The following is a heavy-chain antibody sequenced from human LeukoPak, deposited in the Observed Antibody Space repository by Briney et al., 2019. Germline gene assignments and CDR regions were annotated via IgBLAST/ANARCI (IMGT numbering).Heavy chain of an antibody. J-gene: IGHJ5*02. CDR3: AKGSYYYDIPNWFDP. CDR2: ISGSGGST. D-gene: IGHD3-22*01. Sequence: TGGSLRLSCAASGFTFSSYAMSWVRQAPGKGLEWVSAISGSGGSTYYADSVKGRFTISRDNSKNTLYLQMNSLRAEDTAVYYAAKGSYYYDIPNWFDPWVQGTLVTVSS. V-gene: IGHV3-23*01. CDR1: GFTFSSYA.